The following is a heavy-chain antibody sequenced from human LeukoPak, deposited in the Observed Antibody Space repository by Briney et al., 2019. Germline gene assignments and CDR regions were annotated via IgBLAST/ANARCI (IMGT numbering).Heavy chain of an antibody. Sequence: GGSLRLSCAASGFTFSDYYMNWIRQAPGKGLEWVSYISSSGSTKYYADSVKGRFTISRDNAKNSYLQMNSLRAEDTAVYYCARDGHAYGRGSPHYWGQGTLVTVSS. J-gene: IGHJ4*02. V-gene: IGHV3-11*01. CDR2: ISSSGSTK. D-gene: IGHD3-10*01. CDR1: GFTFSDYY. CDR3: ARDGHAYGRGSPHY.